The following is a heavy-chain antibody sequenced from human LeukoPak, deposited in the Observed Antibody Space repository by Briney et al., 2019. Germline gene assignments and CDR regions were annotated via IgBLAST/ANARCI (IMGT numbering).Heavy chain of an antibody. D-gene: IGHD4-17*01. CDR2: IYYSGST. CDR1: GGSISSYY. Sequence: NPSKTLSLTCTVSGGSISSYYWSWIRQPPGKGLEWIGYIYYSGSTNYNPSLKSRVTISVDTSKNQFSLKLSSVTAADTAVYYCARGDYGVPELDYWGQGTLVTVSS. CDR3: ARGDYGVPELDY. J-gene: IGHJ4*02. V-gene: IGHV4-59*01.